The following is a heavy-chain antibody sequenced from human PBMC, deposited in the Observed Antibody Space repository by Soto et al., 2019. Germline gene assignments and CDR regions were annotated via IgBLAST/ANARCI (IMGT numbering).Heavy chain of an antibody. CDR3: VRGGSTGWHFDS. J-gene: IGHJ4*02. D-gene: IGHD3-9*01. V-gene: IGHV3-7*01. CDR2: TRQDGGQS. Sequence: GGSLRLSCEASGFTLSSYWMSWIRQAPGKGLEWVANTRQDGGQSYLVDSVQGRFTISRDNAKNSVYLQMNSLRAEDTAVYYCVRGGSTGWHFDSWGQGTLVTVSS. CDR1: GFTLSSYW.